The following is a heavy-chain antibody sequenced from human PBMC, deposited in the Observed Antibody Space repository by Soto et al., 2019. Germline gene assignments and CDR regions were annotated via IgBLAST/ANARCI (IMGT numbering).Heavy chain of an antibody. D-gene: IGHD3-22*01. V-gene: IGHV3-15*07. Sequence: GGSLRLSCAASGFTFSNAWMNWVRQAPGKGLEWVGRIKSKTDGGTTDYAAPVKGRFTISRDDSKNTLYLQMNSLKTEDTAVYYCTTDEGSGYYYDSSGYYGTFDYWGQGTLVTVSS. CDR2: IKSKTDGGTT. CDR3: TTDEGSGYYYDSSGYYGTFDY. CDR1: GFTFSNAW. J-gene: IGHJ4*02.